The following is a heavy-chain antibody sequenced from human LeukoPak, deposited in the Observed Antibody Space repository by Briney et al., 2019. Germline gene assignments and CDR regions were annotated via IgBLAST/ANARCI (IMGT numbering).Heavy chain of an antibody. V-gene: IGHV3-30*02. CDR3: ARDSTYCSGGSCYSFFDY. Sequence: GGSLRLSCAASGFTFSSYGMHWVRQAPGKGLEWVAFIRYDGSNKYYADSVKGRFTISRDNSKNTLYLQMNSLRAEDTAVYYCARDSTYCSGGSCYSFFDYWGQGTLVTVSS. CDR1: GFTFSSYG. D-gene: IGHD2-15*01. CDR2: IRYDGSNK. J-gene: IGHJ4*02.